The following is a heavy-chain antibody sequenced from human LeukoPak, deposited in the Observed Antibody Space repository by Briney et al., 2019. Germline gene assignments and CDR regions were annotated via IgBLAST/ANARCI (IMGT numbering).Heavy chain of an antibody. CDR3: ARADVIVGATFPFDY. CDR2: ISNDGINK. D-gene: IGHD1-26*01. J-gene: IGHJ4*02. Sequence: PGRSLRLSFAASGFIFSNYALHGVGQAPCKGLDWVAVISNDGINKYYADSVKGRFSISRDNSRNTLYLQMNSLRGEDTAVYYCARADVIVGATFPFDYWGQGTLVTVSS. V-gene: IGHV3-30-3*01. CDR1: GFIFSNYA.